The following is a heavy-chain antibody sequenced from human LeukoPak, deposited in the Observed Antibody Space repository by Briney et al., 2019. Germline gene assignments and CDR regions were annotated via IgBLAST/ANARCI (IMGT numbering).Heavy chain of an antibody. V-gene: IGHV1-24*01. CDR2: FEPEEGEHGET. CDR1: GYSLRDLS. Sequence: GASVKVSCRVSGYSLRDLSIHWVRHVGGKGLEWMGGFEPEEGEHGETIFAQNFEDRLTLTEDTAADTAYMELASLTSEDTAVYYCATDRLEIYSFHIWGQGTMVTVSS. CDR3: ATDRLEIYSFHI. J-gene: IGHJ3*02. D-gene: IGHD1-1*01.